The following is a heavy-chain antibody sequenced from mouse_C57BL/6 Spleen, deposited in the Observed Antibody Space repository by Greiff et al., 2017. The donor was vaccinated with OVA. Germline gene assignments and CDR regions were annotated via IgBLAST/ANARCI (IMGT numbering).Heavy chain of an antibody. CDR2: IYPGNSDT. CDR3: TRKPDSFFDY. V-gene: IGHV1-5*01. CDR1: GYTFTSYW. J-gene: IGHJ2*01. D-gene: IGHD3-2*01. Sequence: EVKLVESGTVLARPGASVKMSCKTSGYTFTSYWMHWVKQRPGQGLEWIGAIYPGNSDTSYNQKFKGKAKLTAGTSASTAYMELSSLTNEDSAVYYWTRKPDSFFDYWGQGTTLTVSS.